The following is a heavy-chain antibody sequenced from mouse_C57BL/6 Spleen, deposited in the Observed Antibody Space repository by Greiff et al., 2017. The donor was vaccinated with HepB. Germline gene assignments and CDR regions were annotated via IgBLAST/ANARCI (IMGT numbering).Heavy chain of an antibody. Sequence: QVQLKQPGAELVKPGASVKLSCKASGYTFTSYWMHWVKQRPGRGLEWIGRIDPNSGGTKYNEKFQSKATLTVDKPSSTAYMQLSSLTSEDSAVYYCAREDYYGSSYAYYFDYWGQGTTLTVSS. V-gene: IGHV1-72*01. CDR1: GYTFTSYW. D-gene: IGHD1-1*01. J-gene: IGHJ2*01. CDR3: AREDYYGSSYAYYFDY. CDR2: IDPNSGGT.